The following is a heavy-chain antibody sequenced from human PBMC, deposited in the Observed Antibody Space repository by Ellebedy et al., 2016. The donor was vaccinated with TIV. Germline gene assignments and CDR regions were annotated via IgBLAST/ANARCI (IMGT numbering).Heavy chain of an antibody. CDR2: ISYDGSNK. J-gene: IGHJ4*02. Sequence: GESLKISXAASGFTFSSYGMHWVRQAPGKGLEWVAVISYDGSNKYYADSVKGRFTISRDNAKNSLYLQMNSLRAEDTAVYYCASSNGVRDYWGQGTLVTVSS. D-gene: IGHD4-17*01. CDR3: ASSNGVRDY. CDR1: GFTFSSYG. V-gene: IGHV3-30*03.